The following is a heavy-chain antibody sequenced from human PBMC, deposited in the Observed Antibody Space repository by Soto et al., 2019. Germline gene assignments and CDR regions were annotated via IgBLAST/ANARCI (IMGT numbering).Heavy chain of an antibody. CDR1: GFTFSNAW. Sequence: EVQLVESGGGLVKPGGSLRLSCADSGFTFSNAWMSWVRQAPGKGLEWVGRIKSKTDGGTTDYAAPVKGRFTISRDDSKNTLYLQMNSLKTEDTAVYYCTTYQPQDYDYVWGTQWGAFDIWGQGTMVTVSS. CDR3: TTYQPQDYDYVWGTQWGAFDI. V-gene: IGHV3-15*01. CDR2: IKSKTDGGTT. D-gene: IGHD3-16*01. J-gene: IGHJ3*02.